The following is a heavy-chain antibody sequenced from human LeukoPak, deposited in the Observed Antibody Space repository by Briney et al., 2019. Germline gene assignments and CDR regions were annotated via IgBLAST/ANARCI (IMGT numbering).Heavy chain of an antibody. J-gene: IGHJ4*02. V-gene: IGHV4-39*07. CDR1: AGSISSSSYY. CDR2: IYYSGST. D-gene: IGHD3-10*01. Sequence: SETLSLTCTVSAGSISSSSYYWGWIRQPPGKGLEWIGSIYYSGSTYYNPSLKSRVTISVDTSKDLFCLRLSSVAAADTAVYYCASLRITMVRGVIITFFDCWGQGTLVTVSS. CDR3: ASLRITMVRGVIITFFDC.